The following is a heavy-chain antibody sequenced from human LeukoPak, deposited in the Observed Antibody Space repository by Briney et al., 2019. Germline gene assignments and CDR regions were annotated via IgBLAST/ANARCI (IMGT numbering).Heavy chain of an antibody. Sequence: ASVKVSCTASGYTFTTYAISWVRQAPGQGLEWMGWISAYYGNTTYAQKFQGRVTMTRDTSTSTVYMELSSLRSEDTAVYYCARGRNYYDSSRYYYEGDAFDIWGQGTMVTVSS. CDR1: GYTFTTYA. J-gene: IGHJ3*02. D-gene: IGHD3-22*01. V-gene: IGHV1-18*01. CDR2: ISAYYGNT. CDR3: ARGRNYYDSSRYYYEGDAFDI.